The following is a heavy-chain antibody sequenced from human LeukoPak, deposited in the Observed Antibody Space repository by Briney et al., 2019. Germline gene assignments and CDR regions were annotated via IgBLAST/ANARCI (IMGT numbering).Heavy chain of an antibody. J-gene: IGHJ3*02. V-gene: IGHV1-46*01. D-gene: IGHD3-22*01. CDR2: INPSGGST. CDR3: ARMMTPRLYYDSSGYYYGAFDI. CDR1: GYSFTSYY. Sequence: ASVKVSCKASGYSFTSYYMHWVRQAPGQGLEWMGIINPSGGSTSYAQKFQGRVTMTRDTSTSTAYMELRSQRSDDPAVYYCARMMTPRLYYDSSGYYYGAFDIWGQGTMVTVSS.